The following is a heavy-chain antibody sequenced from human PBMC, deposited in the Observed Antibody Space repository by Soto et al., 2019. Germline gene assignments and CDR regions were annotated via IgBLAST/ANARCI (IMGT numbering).Heavy chain of an antibody. D-gene: IGHD3-22*01. Sequence: QAGGSLRLSCAASGFTFSSYEMNWVRQAPGKGLEWVSYISSSGSTIYYADSVKGRFTISRDNAKNSLYLQMNSLRAEDTAVYYCARDRGGYYYDSSGPFDYWGQGTLVTVSS. CDR3: ARDRGGYYYDSSGPFDY. CDR1: GFTFSSYE. J-gene: IGHJ4*02. CDR2: ISSSGSTI. V-gene: IGHV3-48*03.